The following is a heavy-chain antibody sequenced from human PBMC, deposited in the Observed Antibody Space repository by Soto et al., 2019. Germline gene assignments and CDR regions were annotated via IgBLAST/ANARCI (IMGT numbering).Heavy chain of an antibody. CDR3: ARSQVSSTSLEIYYYYYYGMDV. Sequence: QVQLVQSVAEVKKPGSSVKVSCKASGGTFSRYAISWVRQAPGQGLEWMGGIIPISGTANYAQKFQGRVTMTADEATSTAHMELSSPRSEDTAVYYCARSQVSSTSLEIYYYYYYGMDVWGQGTTVTVSS. CDR1: GGTFSRYA. CDR2: IIPISGTA. J-gene: IGHJ6*02. V-gene: IGHV1-69*01. D-gene: IGHD2-2*01.